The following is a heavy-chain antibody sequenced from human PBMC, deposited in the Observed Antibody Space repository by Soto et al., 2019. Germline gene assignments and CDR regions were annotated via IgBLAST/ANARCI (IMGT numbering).Heavy chain of an antibody. J-gene: IGHJ4*02. V-gene: IGHV3-23*01. CDR2: ISGSGGST. CDR1: AFTFSSYA. CDR3: WNVWWLRRHFDF. D-gene: IGHD5-12*01. Sequence: GGSLRLSCAASAFTFSSYAMSWVRQAPGKGLEWVSAISGSGGSTYYADSVKGRFTISRDNSKNTLYLQMNSLRAEDTAVYYCWNVWWLRRHFDFWGQGTLVTVSS.